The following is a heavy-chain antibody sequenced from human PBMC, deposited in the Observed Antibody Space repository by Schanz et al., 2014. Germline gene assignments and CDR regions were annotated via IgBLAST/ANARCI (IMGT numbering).Heavy chain of an antibody. CDR3: ARPALWFGDNCFDP. CDR2: IKSDGSST. J-gene: IGHJ5*02. Sequence: EVQLVESGGGLVQPGGSLGLSCAASGFTFSSYWMHWVRQVPGKGLVWVSRIKSDGSSTSYADSVKGRFTISRDNAKNTLYLQMNSLRAEDTAVYYCARPALWFGDNCFDPWGQGTLVTVSS. CDR1: GFTFSSYW. D-gene: IGHD3-10*01. V-gene: IGHV3-74*01.